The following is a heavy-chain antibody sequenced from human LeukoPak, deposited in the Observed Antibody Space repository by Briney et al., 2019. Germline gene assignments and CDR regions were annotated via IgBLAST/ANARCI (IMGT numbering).Heavy chain of an antibody. J-gene: IGHJ6*02. CDR1: GYTFTSYG. V-gene: IGHV1-18*04. Sequence: ASVKVSCKASGYTFTSYGISWVRQAPGQGLEGMGWISAYNGNTNYAQKLHGRVTMTTDTSTSTAYMELRSLRSDDTAVYYCARRPVTIFGVVRRYGMDVWGQGTTVTVSS. D-gene: IGHD3-3*01. CDR3: ARRPVTIFGVVRRYGMDV. CDR2: ISAYNGNT.